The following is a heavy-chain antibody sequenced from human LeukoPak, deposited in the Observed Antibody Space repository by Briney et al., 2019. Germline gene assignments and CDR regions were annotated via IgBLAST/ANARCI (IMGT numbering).Heavy chain of an antibody. CDR2: ISGSGGST. CDR1: GFTFSSYA. V-gene: IGHV3-23*01. J-gene: IGHJ4*02. CDR3: AKSRIAARTIDY. D-gene: IGHD6-13*01. Sequence: PGGSLRLSCAASGFTFSSYAMSWVRRAPGKGLEWVSAISGSGGSTYYADSVKGRFTISRDNSKNTLHLQMNSLRAEDTAVYYCAKSRIAARTIDYWGQGTLVTVSS.